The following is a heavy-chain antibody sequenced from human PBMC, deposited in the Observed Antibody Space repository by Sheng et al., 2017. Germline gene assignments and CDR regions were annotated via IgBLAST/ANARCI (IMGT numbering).Heavy chain of an antibody. D-gene: IGHD3-10*01. V-gene: IGHV4-38-2*01. CDR3: ARAPTGSDRTADAFDV. CDR2: TYHSGST. CDR1: GYSISSGYY. Sequence: QVQLQESGPGLVKPSDTLSLTCAVSGYSISSGYYWGWIRQPPGKGLEWIGSTYHSGSTYYNPSLKSRITISVDTSKNQFSLKLSSVTAADTAVYYCARAPTGSDRTADAFDVWGQGTMVTVSS. J-gene: IGHJ3*01.